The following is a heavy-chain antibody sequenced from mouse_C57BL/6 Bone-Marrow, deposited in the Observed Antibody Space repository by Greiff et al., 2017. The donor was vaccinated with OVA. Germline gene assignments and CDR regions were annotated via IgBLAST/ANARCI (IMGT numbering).Heavy chain of an antibody. J-gene: IGHJ3*01. D-gene: IGHD2-4*01. CDR3: TTEAYDYDEFAY. V-gene: IGHV14-4*01. CDR1: GFTIKDDY. Sequence: VQLKESGAELVRPGASVKLSCTASGFTIKDDYMHWVKQRPEQGLEWIGWIDPENGDTEYASKFQGKATITADTSSNTAYLQLSSLTSEDTAVYYCTTEAYDYDEFAYWGQGTLVTVSA. CDR2: IDPENGDT.